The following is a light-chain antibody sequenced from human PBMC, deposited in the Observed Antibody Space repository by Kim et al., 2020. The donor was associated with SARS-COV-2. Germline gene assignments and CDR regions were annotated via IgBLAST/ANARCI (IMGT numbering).Light chain of an antibody. Sequence: SPGERATLSCSASQSVSSSYLAWYQQKPGQAPRPLIYDASSRATGIPDRFSGSGSGTDFTLTISRLEPEDFAVYYCQQYGSSPWTFGQGTKVDIK. V-gene: IGKV3-20*01. CDR2: DAS. J-gene: IGKJ1*01. CDR3: QQYGSSPWT. CDR1: QSVSSSY.